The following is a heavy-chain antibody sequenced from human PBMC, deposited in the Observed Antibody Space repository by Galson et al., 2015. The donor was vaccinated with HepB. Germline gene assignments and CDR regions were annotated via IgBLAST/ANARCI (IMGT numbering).Heavy chain of an antibody. D-gene: IGHD1-26*01. CDR1: GFTFSSYG. CDR2: IWYDGSNK. Sequence: SLRLSCAASGFTFSSYGMHWVRQAPGKGLEWVAVIWYDGSNKYYADSVKGRFTISRDNSKNTLYLQMNSLRAEDTAVYYCASLQPIVGATATSWFDPWGQGTLVTVSS. CDR3: ASLQPIVGATATSWFDP. J-gene: IGHJ5*02. V-gene: IGHV3-33*01.